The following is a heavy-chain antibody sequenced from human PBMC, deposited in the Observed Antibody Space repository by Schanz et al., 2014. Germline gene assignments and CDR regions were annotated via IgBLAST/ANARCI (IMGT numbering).Heavy chain of an antibody. D-gene: IGHD5-12*01. V-gene: IGHV3-53*01. CDR2: LYIGGGST. J-gene: IGHJ3*01. Sequence: HLVESGGGLIQPGGSLRLSCAVSGFTVSTNYMSWVRQAPGKGLEWVSSLYIGGGSTRYADSVKGRFIISRDNSKNTLFLQRNSLRADDTAVYFCARDEGRDGYNLAFDVWGQGTLVTVSS. CDR1: GFTVSTNY. CDR3: ARDEGRDGYNLAFDV.